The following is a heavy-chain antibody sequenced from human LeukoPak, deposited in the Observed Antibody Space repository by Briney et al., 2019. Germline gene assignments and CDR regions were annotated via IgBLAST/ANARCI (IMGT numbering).Heavy chain of an antibody. CDR2: ISSSLFYV. J-gene: IGHJ5*02. CDR1: GFTFTDYT. Sequence: GGSLRLFCVASGFTFTDYTINWVRQAPGKGLEWVSSISSSLFYVYYADSLGGRFTISRDNAENSVYLQMNSLRAEDTAVYYCARVRYYGSGSYSWFDPWGQGTLVTVSS. V-gene: IGHV3-21*01. D-gene: IGHD3-10*01. CDR3: ARVRYYGSGSYSWFDP.